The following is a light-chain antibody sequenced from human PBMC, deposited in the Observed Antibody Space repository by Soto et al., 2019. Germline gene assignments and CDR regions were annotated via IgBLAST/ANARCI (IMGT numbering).Light chain of an antibody. J-gene: IGLJ1*01. Sequence: QSALTQPPSVSGSPGQSVTISCTGTSTDFVSYNRVSWYQQPPGTAPKLIIYEASNRPSGVPDRFSGSKSGNTASLTIPGLQTEDKADYYCSSYTSSSTLFGTGTKVTV. V-gene: IGLV2-18*02. CDR2: EAS. CDR3: SSYTSSSTL. CDR1: STDFVSYNR.